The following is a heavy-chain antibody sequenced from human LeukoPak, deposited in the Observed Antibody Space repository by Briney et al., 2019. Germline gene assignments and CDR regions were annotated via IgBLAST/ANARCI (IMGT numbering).Heavy chain of an antibody. CDR1: GFTFSSYV. V-gene: IGHV3-30*04. CDR3: AKGQGGAAYYYYYYMDV. D-gene: IGHD1-26*01. CDR2: ISYDGSNE. Sequence: GGSLRLSCAASGFTFSSYVMHWVRQAPGKGLEWAAIISYDGSNEYYADSVKGRFTISRDNSKNTLYLQMNSLRAEDTAVYYCAKGQGGAAYYYYYYMDVWGKGTTVTISS. J-gene: IGHJ6*03.